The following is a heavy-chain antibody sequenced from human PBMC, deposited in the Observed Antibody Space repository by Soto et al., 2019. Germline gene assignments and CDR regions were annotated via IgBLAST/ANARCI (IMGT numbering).Heavy chain of an antibody. J-gene: IGHJ4*02. CDR3: AKLRAKSHIAVPFDY. CDR2: ISGNGGRT. D-gene: IGHD2-15*01. CDR1: GFTFGNFA. V-gene: IGHV3-23*01. Sequence: EVHLLDSGGGLAQPGGSLKLSCATSGFTFGNFAMSWVHQAPGKGLEWVSAISGNGGRTYYADSVKGRFTISRDNSKNTLYLQMNSLTAEDTAVYFCAKLRAKSHIAVPFDYWGQGSLVTVSS.